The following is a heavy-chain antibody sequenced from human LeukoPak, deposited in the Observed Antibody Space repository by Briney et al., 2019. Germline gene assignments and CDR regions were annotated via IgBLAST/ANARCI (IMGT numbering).Heavy chain of an antibody. V-gene: IGHV4-39*02. J-gene: IGHJ4*02. CDR1: GGSISSYY. Sequence: PSETLSLTCTVSGGSISSYYWGWIRQPPGKGLEWIGSIYYSGSTYYNPSLKSRVTISVDTSKNQFSLKLSSVTAADTAVYYCARDNGSGSYHYWGQGTLVTVSS. CDR3: ARDNGSGSYHY. D-gene: IGHD3-10*01. CDR2: IYYSGST.